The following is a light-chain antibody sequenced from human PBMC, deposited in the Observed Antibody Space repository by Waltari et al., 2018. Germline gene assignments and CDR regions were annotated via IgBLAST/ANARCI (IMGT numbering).Light chain of an antibody. Sequence: DIQMTQSPSSLSASVGDTVTITCRASQGVASYLAWYQQKPGQPPNVLVYGASILQSGVPGRFRGSGSGTDFSLTINGLQAEDVATYYCQRYPAAPYTFGQGTKVEIK. CDR3: QRYPAAPYT. V-gene: IGKV1-27*01. CDR1: QGVASY. CDR2: GAS. J-gene: IGKJ2*01.